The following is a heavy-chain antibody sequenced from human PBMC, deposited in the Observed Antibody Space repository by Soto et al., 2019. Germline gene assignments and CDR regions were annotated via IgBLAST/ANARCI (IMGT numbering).Heavy chain of an antibody. CDR2: ISDDGSNK. CDR3: TKRRNVLRFLEWSSGMEV. CDR1: GFTFSNYG. J-gene: IGHJ6*02. Sequence: GGSLRLACAASGFTFSNYGMHWVRQAPGKGLEWVAFISDDGSNKYYADSMKGRFTMSRDNSKSTLYLQMNSLRVEDTAVYYCTKRRNVLRFLEWSSGMEVWGQGTTVTVSS. V-gene: IGHV3-30*18. D-gene: IGHD3-3*01.